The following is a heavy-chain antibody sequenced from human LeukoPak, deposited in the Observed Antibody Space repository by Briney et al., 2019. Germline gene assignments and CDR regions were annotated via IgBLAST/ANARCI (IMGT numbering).Heavy chain of an antibody. J-gene: IGHJ4*02. V-gene: IGHV3-48*01. Sequence: GGSLRLSCVASGFTFRTYSMNWVRQAPGKGPEWVSSISGSGWTIYDADSVKGRFTISRDNSKNTLYLQMNSLRAEDTAVYYCALADYWGQGTLVTVSS. CDR1: GFTFRTYS. CDR3: ALADY. CDR2: ISGSGWTI.